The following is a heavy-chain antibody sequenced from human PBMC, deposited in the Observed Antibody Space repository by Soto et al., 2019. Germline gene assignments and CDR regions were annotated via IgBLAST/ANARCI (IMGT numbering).Heavy chain of an antibody. Sequence: LRLSFAASGFTVRSSYMNWFRHAPGKGLEWVSIIYSGGGTYYADSVKGRFTISRDNSKNTLYLQMNSLRAEDTAVYYCARSSGGSYHSHAFDIWGQGTMVTVSS. V-gene: IGHV3-53*01. CDR3: ARSSGGSYHSHAFDI. CDR2: IYSGGGT. CDR1: GFTVRSSY. J-gene: IGHJ3*02. D-gene: IGHD3-16*02.